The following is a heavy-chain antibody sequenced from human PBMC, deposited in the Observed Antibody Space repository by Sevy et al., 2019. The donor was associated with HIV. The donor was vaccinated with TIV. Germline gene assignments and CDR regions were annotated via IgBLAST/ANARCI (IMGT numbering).Heavy chain of an antibody. D-gene: IGHD2-2*01. Sequence: GGSLRLSCVAAGFSFSRHGMHWARQAPGKGLEWVAVISNDGSDKEYAESVKGRSTDSRDSCRDTVYLQMNSLRLDETAVYYCANSRGRYEGSSWLYYYYIMDVWGQGTTVTVSS. J-gene: IGHJ6*02. CDR1: GFSFSRHG. CDR2: ISNDGSDK. V-gene: IGHV3-30*18. CDR3: ANSRGRYEGSSWLYYYYIMDV.